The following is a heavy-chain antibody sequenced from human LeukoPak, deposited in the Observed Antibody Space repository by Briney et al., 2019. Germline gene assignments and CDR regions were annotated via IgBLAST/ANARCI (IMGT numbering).Heavy chain of an antibody. V-gene: IGHV3-23*01. CDR1: GFTFISYA. D-gene: IGHD4-17*01. Sequence: PGGSLRLSCAASGFTFISYAMSWVRQAPGKGLEWVSAISADASSTYYADSVEGRFTISRYNSKNALFLQMNSLRAEDTAVYYCERGAYGDYDYWGQGTLVTVSS. J-gene: IGHJ4*02. CDR2: ISADASST. CDR3: ERGAYGDYDY.